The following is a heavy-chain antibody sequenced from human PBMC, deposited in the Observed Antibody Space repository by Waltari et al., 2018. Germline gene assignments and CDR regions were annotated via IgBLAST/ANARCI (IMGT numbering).Heavy chain of an antibody. CDR3: ATQTSITGTSAGAFDI. Sequence: QLQLQESGPGLVKPSETLSLTCTVSGGPISSSPYYWGWIRQPPRKGLEWIGSIYYSGSTYYNPSLKSRLTISVDTSKNQFSLKLSSVTAADTAVYYCATQTSITGTSAGAFDIWGQGTMVTVSS. CDR1: GGPISSSPYY. V-gene: IGHV4-39*01. CDR2: IYYSGST. J-gene: IGHJ3*02. D-gene: IGHD1-7*01.